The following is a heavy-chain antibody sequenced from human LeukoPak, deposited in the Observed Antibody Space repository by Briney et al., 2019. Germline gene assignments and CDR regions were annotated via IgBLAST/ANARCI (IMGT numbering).Heavy chain of an antibody. V-gene: IGHV3-74*01. CDR2: IKTDGSIT. CDR3: RSGSYYLTWFDP. Sequence: GGSLRLSCAASGFSFSVFWMHWVRQVPGKGPVWVSRIKTDGSITDYADSVKGRFTISRDNSRDTLYLQMNSLRAEDTAVYYCRSGSYYLTWFDPWGQGTLVTVSS. D-gene: IGHD1-26*01. CDR1: GFSFSVFW. J-gene: IGHJ5*02.